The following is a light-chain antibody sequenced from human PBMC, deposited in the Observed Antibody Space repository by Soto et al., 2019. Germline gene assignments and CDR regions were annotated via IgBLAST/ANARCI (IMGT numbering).Light chain of an antibody. J-gene: IGLJ2*01. CDR3: SSFAGGGNPVL. V-gene: IGLV2-8*01. Sequence: QSALTQPPSASGSLGQSVTISCTGTSSDVGCYDYVSWHQQHPGKAPKVMIYEVTQRPPGVPDRFSGSKSGNTASLTVSGLQAEDEADYYCSSFAGGGNPVLLGGGTKLTVL. CDR1: SSDVGCYDY. CDR2: EVT.